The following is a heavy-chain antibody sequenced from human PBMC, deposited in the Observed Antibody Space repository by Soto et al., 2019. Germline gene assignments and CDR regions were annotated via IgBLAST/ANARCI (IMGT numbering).Heavy chain of an antibody. CDR3: ARYKDDFWSGGPLDYYYYGLDV. D-gene: IGHD3-3*01. Sequence: QVQLVESGGGVIEPGRSLRLSCAASGLTLSNYAMHWVRQAPGKGLGWVAVSSHDGDNDYYAESVKGRFAISRDNSKNTLYLHMNSLRSEDTAVYYCARYKDDFWSGGPLDYYYYGLDVWGQGTTVTVSS. J-gene: IGHJ6*02. CDR1: GLTLSNYA. V-gene: IGHV3-30*09. CDR2: SSHDGDND.